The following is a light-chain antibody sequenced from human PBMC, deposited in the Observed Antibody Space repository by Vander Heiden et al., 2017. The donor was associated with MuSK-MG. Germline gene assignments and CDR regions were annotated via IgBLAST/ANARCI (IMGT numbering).Light chain of an antibody. CDR2: AAS. CDR1: QSISSY. CDR3: QQSDSTLWT. J-gene: IGKJ1*01. V-gene: IGKV1-39*01. Sequence: DIQMTQSPSSLSASVGDRVTITCRASQSISSYLNWYQQKPGKAPKLLIYAASSSLSGVPSRFSGSGSGTDFTLTISRLQPEDFATYYCQQSDSTLWTFGQGTKVEIK.